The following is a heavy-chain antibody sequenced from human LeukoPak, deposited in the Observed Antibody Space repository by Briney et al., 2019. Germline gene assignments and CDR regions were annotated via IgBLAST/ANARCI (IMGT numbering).Heavy chain of an antibody. CDR2: IYYSGTT. Sequence: SETLSLTCTVSGGSISSSGYYWGWIRQPPGKGLEWIGTIYYSGTTYYNPSLKSRVTISVDTSKNQFSLNLSSVTAADTAVYYCARQKGNFDYWGQGTLVTLFS. J-gene: IGHJ4*02. CDR1: GGSISSSGYY. D-gene: IGHD3-10*01. CDR3: ARQKGNFDY. V-gene: IGHV4-39*01.